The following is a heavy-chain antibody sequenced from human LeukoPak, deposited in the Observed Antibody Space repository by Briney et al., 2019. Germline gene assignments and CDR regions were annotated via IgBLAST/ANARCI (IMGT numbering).Heavy chain of an antibody. CDR3: ARLGKTYYMDV. Sequence: PSETLSLTCTVSGNSISNYYWTWIRQTPGKGLEWIGNLYHSGAADYNPSLKTRVTTSVDTSKDQFSLSLRSSTAADTAVYFCARLGKTYYMDVWRTGTTVTVSS. D-gene: IGHD1/OR15-1a*01. CDR2: LYHSGAA. J-gene: IGHJ6*03. CDR1: GNSISNYY. V-gene: IGHV4-59*08.